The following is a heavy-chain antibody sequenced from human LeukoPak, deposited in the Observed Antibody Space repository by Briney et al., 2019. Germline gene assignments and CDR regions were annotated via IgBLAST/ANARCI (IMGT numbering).Heavy chain of an antibody. Sequence: GGSLRLSCAASGFTFSSYAMHWVRQAPGKGLEWVAVISYDGSNKYYADSVKGRFTISRDNSKNTLYLQMNSLRAEDTAVYYCARVPAIAAAGSPFDYWGQGTLVTVSS. CDR3: ARVPAIAAAGSPFDY. CDR1: GFTFSSYA. J-gene: IGHJ4*02. CDR2: ISYDGSNK. D-gene: IGHD6-13*01. V-gene: IGHV3-30*04.